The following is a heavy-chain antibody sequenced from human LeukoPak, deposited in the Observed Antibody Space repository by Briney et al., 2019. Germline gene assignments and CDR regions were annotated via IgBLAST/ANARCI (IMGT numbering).Heavy chain of an antibody. CDR3: ARRNYDYYGMDV. CDR1: GFTISTYS. V-gene: IGHV3-21*01. J-gene: IGHJ6*02. Sequence: GGSLRLSCAASGFTISTYSMNWVRQAPGKGLEWVSSISSSGSFTHYADSLKGRFTISRDNAKNSLYLQMHSLRAEDMAVYYCARRNYDYYGMDVWGQGTTVTVSS. CDR2: ISSSGSFT.